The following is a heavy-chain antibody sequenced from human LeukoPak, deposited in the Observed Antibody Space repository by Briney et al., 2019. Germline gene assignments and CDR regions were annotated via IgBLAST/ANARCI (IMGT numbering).Heavy chain of an antibody. CDR1: GGSISSYY. CDR2: IYTSGST. V-gene: IGHV4-4*07. D-gene: IGHD3-3*01. J-gene: IGHJ4*02. Sequence: PSETLSLTCTVSGGSISSYYWSWIRQPAGKGLEWIGRIYTSGSTNYNPSLKSRVTMSVDTSKNQFSLKPSSVTAADTAAYYCARDRLRFLESMVYYFDCWGQGTLVTVSS. CDR3: ARDRLRFLESMVYYFDC.